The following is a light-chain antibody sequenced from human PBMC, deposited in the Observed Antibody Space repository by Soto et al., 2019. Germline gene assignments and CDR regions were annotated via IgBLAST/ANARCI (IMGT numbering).Light chain of an antibody. V-gene: IGLV2-14*01. CDR2: EVS. CDR3: SSYTSSRTLYV. CDR1: SSDIGGYNY. J-gene: IGLJ1*01. Sequence: QSALTQPASVSGSPGQSITLSCAGTSSDIGGYNYVSWYQQHPGKAPKVMIYEVSNRPSGVSNRFSGSKSGNTASLTISGLKAEDEADYYCSSYTSSRTLYVFGTGTKLTVL.